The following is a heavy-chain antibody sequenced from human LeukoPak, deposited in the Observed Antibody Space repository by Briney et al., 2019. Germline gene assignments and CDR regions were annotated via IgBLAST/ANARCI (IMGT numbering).Heavy chain of an antibody. V-gene: IGHV4-61*02. Sequence: SQTLSLTCTVSGGSISTGTYYYSWIRQPAGKRLEWIGRIYTSGSINYNPSLKSRVTISVEMSKNQFSLKLNSVTAADTAVYFCARGSRIAVTNGYYYYMDVWGKGTTVTVSS. J-gene: IGHJ6*03. CDR3: ARGSRIAVTNGYYYYMDV. D-gene: IGHD4-17*01. CDR2: IYTSGSI. CDR1: GGSISTGTYY.